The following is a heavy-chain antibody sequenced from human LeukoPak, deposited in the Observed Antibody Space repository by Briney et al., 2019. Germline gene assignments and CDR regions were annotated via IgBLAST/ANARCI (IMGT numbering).Heavy chain of an antibody. CDR2: IKQDGSEK. CDR3: VEGGTSGYCFDY. D-gene: IGHD3-3*01. V-gene: IGHV3-7*01. Sequence: TGGSLRLSCAASGFTFSSYWMSWVRQAPGKGLEWVANIKQDGSEKYYVDSVKGRFTISRDNAKNSLYLQMNSLRAEDTAVYYCVEGGTSGYCFDYWGQGTLVTVSS. J-gene: IGHJ4*02. CDR1: GFTFSSYW.